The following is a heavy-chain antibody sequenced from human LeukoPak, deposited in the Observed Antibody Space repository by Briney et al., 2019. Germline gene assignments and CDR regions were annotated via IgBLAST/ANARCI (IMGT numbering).Heavy chain of an antibody. D-gene: IGHD6-13*01. Sequence: SVKVSCKASGGTFSSYAISWVRQAPGQGLEWMGGIIPIFGTANYAQKFQGRVTITADKSTSTAYMELSSLRSEDTAVYYCARLIAGADGPSSFDIWGQGTMVTVSS. V-gene: IGHV1-69*06. CDR1: GGTFSSYA. CDR3: ARLIAGADGPSSFDI. J-gene: IGHJ3*02. CDR2: IIPIFGTA.